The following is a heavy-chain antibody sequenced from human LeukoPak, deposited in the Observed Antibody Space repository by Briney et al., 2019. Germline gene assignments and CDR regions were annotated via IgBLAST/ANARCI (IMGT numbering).Heavy chain of an antibody. CDR3: ARLSLGYSYGPSPDY. J-gene: IGHJ4*02. CDR1: GGSISSGSYY. Sequence: SETLSLTCTVSGGSISSGSYYWGWIRQPPGKGLEWIGSIYYSGSTYYNPSLKSRVTISVDTSKNQFSLKLSSVTAADTAVYYCARLSLGYSYGPSPDYWGQGTLVTVSS. D-gene: IGHD5-18*01. CDR2: IYYSGST. V-gene: IGHV4-39*01.